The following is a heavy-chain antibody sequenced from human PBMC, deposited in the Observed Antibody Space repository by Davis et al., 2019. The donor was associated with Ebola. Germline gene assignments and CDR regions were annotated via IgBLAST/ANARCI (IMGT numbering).Heavy chain of an antibody. CDR1: GYTFTSYG. D-gene: IGHD6-13*01. J-gene: IGHJ5*02. Sequence: AASVKVSCKASGYTFTSYGISWVRQAPGQGLEWMGGIIPIFGTANYAQKFQGRVTITADKSTSTAYMELSSLRSDDTAVYYCARSTPSYSRAYWFDPWGQGTLVTVSS. CDR3: ARSTPSYSRAYWFDP. V-gene: IGHV1-69*06. CDR2: IIPIFGTA.